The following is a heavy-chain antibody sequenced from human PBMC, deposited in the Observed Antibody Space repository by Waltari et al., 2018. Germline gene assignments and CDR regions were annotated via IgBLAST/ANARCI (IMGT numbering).Heavy chain of an antibody. CDR2: VSVYNGNT. Sequence: QVQLVQSGAEVKKPGASVKVSCKASGYTFTSYGISWVRQAPGQGLEWMGWVSVYNGNTNYAQKLQGRGTMTTDTSTSTAYMELRSLRSDDTAVYYCARGGTVTTYYYYGMDVWGQGTTVTVSS. J-gene: IGHJ6*02. CDR3: ARGGTVTTYYYYGMDV. CDR1: GYTFTSYG. D-gene: IGHD4-17*01. V-gene: IGHV1-18*01.